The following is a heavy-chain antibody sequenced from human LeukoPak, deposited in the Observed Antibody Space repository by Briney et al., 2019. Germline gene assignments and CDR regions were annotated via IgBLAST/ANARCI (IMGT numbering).Heavy chain of an antibody. CDR3: ARRPIKYYYYGMDV. V-gene: IGHV3-30*03. Sequence: GGSLRLSCAASGFTFSSYGMHWVRQAPGKGLEWVTVISYDGSNKYYADSVKGRFTISRDNSKNTLYLQMNSLRAEDTAVYYCARRPIKYYYYGMDVWGQGTTVTVSS. CDR2: ISYDGSNK. CDR1: GFTFSSYG. J-gene: IGHJ6*02.